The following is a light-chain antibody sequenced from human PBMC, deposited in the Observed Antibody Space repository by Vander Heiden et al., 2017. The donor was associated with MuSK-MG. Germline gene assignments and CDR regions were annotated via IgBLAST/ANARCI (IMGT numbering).Light chain of an antibody. CDR1: DIAGER. V-gene: IGLV3-21*04. J-gene: IGLJ2*01. Sequence: SYVLTQPPSVSVAPGQTANIPCGGSDIAGERVHWYQQRPGQAPVRVIDYDTDRPSGVPERFSGSNSGNKATLNITGVEAGDEADDYCQVSNMATNRVVFGGGTRLTVL. CDR3: QVSNMATNRVV. CDR2: YDT.